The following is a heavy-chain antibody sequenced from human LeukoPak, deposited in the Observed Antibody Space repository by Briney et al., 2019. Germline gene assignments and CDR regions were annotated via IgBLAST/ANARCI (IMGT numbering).Heavy chain of an antibody. V-gene: IGHV4-4*02. Sequence: SGTLSLTCAVSGGSISSSNWWSWVRQPPGKGQEWIGEIYHSGSTNYNPSLKSRVTISVDKSKNQFSLKLSSVTAADTAVYYCARRSWKATGWYEGDYWGQGTLVTVSS. CDR3: ARRSWKATGWYEGDY. CDR1: GGSISSSNW. J-gene: IGHJ4*02. CDR2: IYHSGST. D-gene: IGHD6-19*01.